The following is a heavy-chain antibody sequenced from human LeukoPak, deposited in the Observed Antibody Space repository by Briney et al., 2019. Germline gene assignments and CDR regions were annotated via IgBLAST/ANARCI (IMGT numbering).Heavy chain of an antibody. CDR3: AREVGIVGAIFDY. Sequence: SETLSLTCTVSGGSISSSSYYWGWIRQPPGKGLEWIGSIYYSGSTYYNPSLKSRVTISVDTSKNQFSLKLSSVTAADTAVYYCAREVGIVGAIFDYWGQGTLVTVSS. V-gene: IGHV4-39*02. CDR1: GGSISSSSYY. D-gene: IGHD1-26*01. J-gene: IGHJ4*02. CDR2: IYYSGST.